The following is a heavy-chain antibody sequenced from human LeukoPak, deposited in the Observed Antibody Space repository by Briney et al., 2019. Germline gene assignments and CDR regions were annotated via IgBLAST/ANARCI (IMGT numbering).Heavy chain of an antibody. D-gene: IGHD6-19*01. Sequence: EASVKVSCKASGYTFSDYYMHWVRQAPGQGLERMGWINPYSGGTNYAEKFQGRVTMTRDTSITTAYMELSSLRSDDTAMYYCATLRRSGWYIGDWGQGTLVTVSS. J-gene: IGHJ4*02. CDR1: GYTFSDYY. CDR3: ATLRRSGWYIGD. CDR2: INPYSGGT. V-gene: IGHV1-2*02.